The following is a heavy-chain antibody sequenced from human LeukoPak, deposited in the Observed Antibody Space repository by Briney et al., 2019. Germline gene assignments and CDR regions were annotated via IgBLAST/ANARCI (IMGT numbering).Heavy chain of an antibody. J-gene: IGHJ4*02. CDR1: GFTVSSSY. Sequence: PGGSLRLSCAASGFTVSSSYMSWVRQAPGKGLEWVSVIYSDGSTYYPDSVKGRFTISRDTSKNTLFLQMNSLRAEDTAVYYCARIYSGSHYSWGQGTLVTISS. V-gene: IGHV3-53*01. CDR2: IYSDGST. CDR3: ARIYSGSHYS. D-gene: IGHD1-26*01.